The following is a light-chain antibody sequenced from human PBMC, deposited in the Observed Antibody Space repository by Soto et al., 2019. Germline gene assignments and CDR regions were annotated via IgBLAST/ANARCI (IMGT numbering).Light chain of an antibody. CDR3: SSFAGNYWV. J-gene: IGLJ3*02. CDR2: EVS. CDR1: SSDVGGYNH. V-gene: IGLV2-8*01. Sequence: QAVLTQPPSASGSPGQSVTISCTGTSSDVGGYNHVSWYQQHPGKAPKLMIFEVSNRPSGVPDRFSGSKSGNTASLTVSGLQAEDEADYYCSSFAGNYWVFGGGTKLTVL.